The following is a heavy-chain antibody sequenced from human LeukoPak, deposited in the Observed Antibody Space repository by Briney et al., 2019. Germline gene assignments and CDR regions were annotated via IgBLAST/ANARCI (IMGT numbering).Heavy chain of an antibody. D-gene: IGHD6-6*01. CDR3: ARHRHKVYFDY. CDR2: FYYSGNT. J-gene: IGHJ4*02. V-gene: IGHV4-39*01. Sequence: SETLSLACTVSGGSISSSSYYWGWIRQPPGNGLEWFWSFYYSGNTYYNPSLKGRVTISVDPSKNPFSLKLSSVTAADTAVYYCARHRHKVYFDYWGQGTLVTVSS. CDR1: GGSISSSSYY.